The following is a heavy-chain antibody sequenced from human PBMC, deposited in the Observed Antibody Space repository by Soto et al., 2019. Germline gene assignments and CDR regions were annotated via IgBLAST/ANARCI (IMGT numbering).Heavy chain of an antibody. CDR1: GFTFSSYG. CDR3: ARDGHCSSTSCVGDFDI. V-gene: IGHV3-33*01. Sequence: GGSLRLSCAAAGFTFSSYGMHWVRQAPGKGLERLAVIWYDGSNKYYADSVKGRFTISRDNSKNTLYLQMNSLRAEDTAVYYCARDGHCSSTSCVGDFDIWGQGTMVTVS. J-gene: IGHJ3*02. CDR2: IWYDGSNK. D-gene: IGHD2-2*01.